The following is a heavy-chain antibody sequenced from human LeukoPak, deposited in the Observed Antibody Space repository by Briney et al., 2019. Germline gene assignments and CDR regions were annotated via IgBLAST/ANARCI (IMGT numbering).Heavy chain of an antibody. CDR2: IYNTGRT. J-gene: IGHJ4*02. CDR1: GFSVSTHY. D-gene: IGHD1-26*01. CDR3: ARVRDGVYSGSYFDY. V-gene: IGHV3-53*01. Sequence: GGSLRLSCAASGFSVSTHYMSWVRQAPGKGLEWVSVIYNTGRTYYADSVKGRFTISIDNSKNTLLLQMNSLRADDTAVYYCARVRDGVYSGSYFDYWGQGTLATVSS.